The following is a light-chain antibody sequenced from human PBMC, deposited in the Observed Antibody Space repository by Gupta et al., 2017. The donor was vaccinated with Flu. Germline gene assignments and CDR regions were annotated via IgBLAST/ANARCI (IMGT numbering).Light chain of an antibody. CDR2: LGA. Sequence: DTAMTQSPLSLRLTPGETASISCRSSQSLLHSNGYNYLDWYMQKPGQSPQLLIYLGAHRPAGVADRFSGSGGGRDVGLRNSRGEEEDVGGYYFGQTRQTPLFNFGQGTKMEIK. V-gene: IGKV2-28*01. J-gene: IGKJ2*01. CDR3: GQTRQTPLFN. CDR1: QSLLHSNGYNY.